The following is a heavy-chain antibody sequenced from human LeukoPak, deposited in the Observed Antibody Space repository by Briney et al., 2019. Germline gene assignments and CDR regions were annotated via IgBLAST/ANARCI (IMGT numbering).Heavy chain of an antibody. D-gene: IGHD3-22*01. CDR3: ARVDSNGWALEY. CDR2: INRDGSSA. Sequence: GGSLRLSCAASGFTLSGFWMHWIRQAPGKGLMWLSRINRDGSSADYADSVKGRFTISRDNARSTLDLQMSSLRVEDTAVYYCARVDSNGWALEYWGQGTLVTVSS. V-gene: IGHV3-74*01. CDR1: GFTLSGFW. J-gene: IGHJ4*02.